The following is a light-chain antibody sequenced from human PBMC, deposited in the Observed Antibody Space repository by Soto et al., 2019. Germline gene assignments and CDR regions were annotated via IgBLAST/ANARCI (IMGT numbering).Light chain of an antibody. CDR2: AAS. CDR3: QQLNTYPLT. J-gene: IGKJ4*01. Sequence: DIQLTQSPSSLSASVGDRVTITCRASQGISSYLAWYQQKPGKAPKVLIYAASTLQSGVPSRFSRSGSGTDITLTISSLQPEDFAAYYWQQLNTYPLTFGGGTKVEIK. CDR1: QGISSY. V-gene: IGKV1-9*01.